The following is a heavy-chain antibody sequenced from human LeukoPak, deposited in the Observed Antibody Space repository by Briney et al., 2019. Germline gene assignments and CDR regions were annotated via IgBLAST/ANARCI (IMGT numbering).Heavy chain of an antibody. J-gene: IGHJ4*02. V-gene: IGHV1-46*01. CDR3: ARDNDFDY. CDR1: GYTFTSYY. Sequence: ASAKVSCKTSGYTFTSYYIHWVRQAPGQGLEWMGIIYPGGGSTNYAQKFQGRLTMTRDMSTSTVYMELSSLRSEDTAFYYCARDNDFDYWGQGTLVTVSS. D-gene: IGHD2-8*01. CDR2: IYPGGGST.